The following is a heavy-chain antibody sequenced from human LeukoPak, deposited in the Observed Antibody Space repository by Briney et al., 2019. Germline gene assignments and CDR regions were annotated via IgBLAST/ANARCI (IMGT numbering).Heavy chain of an antibody. V-gene: IGHV3-48*03. J-gene: IGHJ4*02. Sequence: PGGSLRLSCAASGFTFSSYEMNWVRQAPGKGLEWVSYISSSGSTIYYADSVKGRFTISRDHAKNSLYLQMNSLRAEDTAVYYCARVRRLLGADYWGQGTLVTVSS. CDR3: ARVRRLLGADY. D-gene: IGHD2-15*01. CDR1: GFTFSSYE. CDR2: ISSSGSTI.